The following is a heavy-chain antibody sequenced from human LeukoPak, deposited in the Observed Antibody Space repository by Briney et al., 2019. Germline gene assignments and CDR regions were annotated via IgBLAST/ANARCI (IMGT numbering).Heavy chain of an antibody. CDR3: ARGSVVPAAIFGY. Sequence: SETLSLTWTVSGGSISSYYWSWIRQPPGKGLEWIGYIYYSGSTNYNPSLKSRVTISVDTSKNQFSLKLSSVTAADTAVYYCARGSVVPAAIFGYWGQGTLVTVSS. D-gene: IGHD2-2*01. CDR2: IYYSGST. V-gene: IGHV4-59*01. J-gene: IGHJ4*02. CDR1: GGSISSYY.